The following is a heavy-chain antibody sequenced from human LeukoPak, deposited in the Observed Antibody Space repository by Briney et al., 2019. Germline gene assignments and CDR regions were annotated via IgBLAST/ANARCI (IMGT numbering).Heavy chain of an antibody. D-gene: IGHD3-10*01. CDR1: GFTFSTYW. CDR3: ARVMYYYASGSLVVYYFDS. V-gene: IGHV3-74*01. Sequence: GGSLRLSCAASGFTFSTYWMHWVRQAPGKGLVWVSRISTDGSSATYADSVKGQFTISRDNAKNTLYLQMNSLRAEDTAVYYCARVMYYYASGSLVVYYFDSWGQGTLVTVSS. J-gene: IGHJ4*02. CDR2: ISTDGSSA.